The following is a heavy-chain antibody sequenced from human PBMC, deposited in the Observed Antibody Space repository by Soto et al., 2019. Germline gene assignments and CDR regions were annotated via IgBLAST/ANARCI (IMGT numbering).Heavy chain of an antibody. CDR3: TRVPRCSAGNCDDRGAVDF. Sequence: VQLVESGGGLVHPGGSLRLSCAASGFTFSNYWMHWVRQAPGKGLVWVSRINSEGGSTAYADSVKGRITISRDNAENTMFLQMNSMRAEDMAVYFCTRVPRCSAGNCDDRGAVDFWGQGTMVTVSS. V-gene: IGHV3-74*01. CDR1: GFTFSNYW. CDR2: INSEGGST. D-gene: IGHD2-15*01. J-gene: IGHJ3*01.